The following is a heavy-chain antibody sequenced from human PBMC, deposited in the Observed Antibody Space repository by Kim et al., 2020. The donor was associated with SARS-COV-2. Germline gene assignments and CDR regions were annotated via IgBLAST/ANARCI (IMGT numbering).Heavy chain of an antibody. CDR2: ISSSSSTI. Sequence: GGSLRLSCAASGFTFSSYSMNWVRQAPGKGLEWVSYISSSSSTIYYADSVKGRFTISRDNAKNSLYLQMNSLRDEDTAVYYCARDLGVYSSGWSHFDYWGQGTLVTVSS. D-gene: IGHD6-19*01. CDR3: ARDLGVYSSGWSHFDY. V-gene: IGHV3-48*02. CDR1: GFTFSSYS. J-gene: IGHJ4*02.